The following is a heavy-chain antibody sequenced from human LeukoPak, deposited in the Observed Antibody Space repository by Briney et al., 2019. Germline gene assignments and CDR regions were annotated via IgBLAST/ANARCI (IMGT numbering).Heavy chain of an antibody. Sequence: GGSLRLSCAASGFTFNNYWMSWVRQAPGKGLEWVANIKEDGSEIYYVDSVKGRFTISRDNTKNSVYLQMNSLGAEDTAVYYCTRQLGGSGSHWGQGTLVTVFS. J-gene: IGHJ4*02. D-gene: IGHD3-10*01. V-gene: IGHV3-7*01. CDR3: TRQLGGSGSH. CDR1: GFTFNNYW. CDR2: IKEDGSEI.